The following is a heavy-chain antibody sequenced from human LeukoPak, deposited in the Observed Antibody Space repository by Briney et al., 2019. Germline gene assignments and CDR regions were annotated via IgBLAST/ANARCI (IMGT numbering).Heavy chain of an antibody. J-gene: IGHJ6*03. CDR3: ARAYYDFWSGYSPPLYYYYMDV. CDR2: ISAYNGNT. CDR1: GGTFTSYG. V-gene: IGHV1-18*01. Sequence: ASVKVSCKASGGTFTSYGISWVRQAPGQGLEWMGWISAYNGNTSYAQKLQGRVAMTTDTSTSTAYMELRSLRSDDTAVYYCARAYYDFWSGYSPPLYYYYMDVWGKGTTVTVSS. D-gene: IGHD3-3*01.